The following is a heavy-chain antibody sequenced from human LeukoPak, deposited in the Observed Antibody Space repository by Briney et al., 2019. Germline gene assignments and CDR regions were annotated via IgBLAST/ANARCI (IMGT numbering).Heavy chain of an antibody. D-gene: IGHD3-10*01. V-gene: IGHV1-24*01. CDR3: ATGLLLWFGELFSDY. CDR2: FDPEDGET. Sequence: ASVKVSCKVSGYTLTELSMHWVGQAPGKGLEWMGGFDPEDGETIYAQKFQGRVTMTEDTSTDTAYMELSSLRSEDTAVYYCATGLLLWFGELFSDYWGQGTLVTVSS. CDR1: GYTLTELS. J-gene: IGHJ4*02.